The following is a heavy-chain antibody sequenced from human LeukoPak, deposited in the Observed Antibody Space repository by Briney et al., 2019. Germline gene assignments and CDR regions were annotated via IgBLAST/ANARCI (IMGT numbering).Heavy chain of an antibody. J-gene: IGHJ5*02. V-gene: IGHV1-18*01. Sequence: ASVKVSCKASGYTFTSYGISWVRQAPGQGLEWMGWISAYNGNTNYAQKLQGRVTMTTDTSTSTAYMELRSLRSDDTAVYYCARAVVPAAPDNWFDPWGQGTLVTVSS. D-gene: IGHD2-2*01. CDR3: ARAVVPAAPDNWFDP. CDR1: GYTFTSYG. CDR2: ISAYNGNT.